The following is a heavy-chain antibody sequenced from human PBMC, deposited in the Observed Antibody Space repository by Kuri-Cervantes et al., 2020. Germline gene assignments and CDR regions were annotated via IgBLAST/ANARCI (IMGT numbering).Heavy chain of an antibody. Sequence: GGSLRPSCAASGFTFSDYYMGWIRQAPGRGLEWVSSISSSSSYIYYADSLKGRFTISRDNAKNSLLLQMNSLRVDDTALYYCARWIGGFDPWGQGTLVTVSS. CDR1: GFTFSDYY. CDR3: ARWIGGFDP. V-gene: IGHV3-11*06. J-gene: IGHJ5*02. D-gene: IGHD2-2*03. CDR2: ISSSSSYI.